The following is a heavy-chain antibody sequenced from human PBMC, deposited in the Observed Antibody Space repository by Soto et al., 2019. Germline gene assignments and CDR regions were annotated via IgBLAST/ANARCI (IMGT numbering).Heavy chain of an antibody. D-gene: IGHD3-9*01. CDR3: AKVQDYEILTGYLYYFDY. J-gene: IGHJ4*02. CDR1: GFTFSSYA. CDR2: ISGSGGST. Sequence: PGGSLRLSCAASGFTFSSYAMSWVRQAPGKGLEWVSAISGSGGSTYYADSVKGRFTISRDNSKNTLYLQMNSLRAEDTAVYYCAKVQDYEILTGYLYYFDYWGQGTLVTVSS. V-gene: IGHV3-23*01.